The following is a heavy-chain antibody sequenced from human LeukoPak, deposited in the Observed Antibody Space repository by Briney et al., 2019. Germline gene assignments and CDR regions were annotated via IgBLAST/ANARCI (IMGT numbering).Heavy chain of an antibody. CDR1: EFTFSSYA. CDR2: ISASGGST. J-gene: IGHJ6*02. D-gene: IGHD6-13*01. Sequence: PGGSLRLSCAASEFTFSSYAMTWVRQAPGKGLEWVSAISASGGSTYYADSVKGRFTISRDNSKNTLYLQMNSLRAEDTAVYCCAKAETAGTSRYYYYGMDVWGQGTTVTVSS. V-gene: IGHV3-23*01. CDR3: AKAETAGTSRYYYYGMDV.